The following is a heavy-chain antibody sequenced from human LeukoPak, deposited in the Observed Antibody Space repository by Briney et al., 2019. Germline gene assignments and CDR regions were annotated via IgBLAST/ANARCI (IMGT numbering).Heavy chain of an antibody. CDR1: GFTFSNYA. CDR3: ARDTYYYDSSGSLDY. D-gene: IGHD3-22*01. J-gene: IGHJ4*02. Sequence: GGSLRLSCAASGFTFSNYAMGWVRQAPGKGLEWVSAISGNGDITYYTDSVKGRFTISRDNSKNTLYLQMNSLRAEDTAVYYCARDTYYYDSSGSLDYWGQGTLVTVSS. V-gene: IGHV3-23*01. CDR2: ISGNGDIT.